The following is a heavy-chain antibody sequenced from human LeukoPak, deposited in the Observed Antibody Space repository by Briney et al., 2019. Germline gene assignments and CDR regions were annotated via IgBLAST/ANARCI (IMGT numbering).Heavy chain of an antibody. V-gene: IGHV4-34*01. CDR2: INHSGST. Sequence: PSETLSLTCAVYGGSFSGYYWSWIRQPPGKGLEWIGEINHSGSTNYNPSLKSRVTISVDTSKNQFSLKLSSVTAADTAVYYCAGGREKWSCFDYWGQGTLVTVSS. J-gene: IGHJ4*02. CDR3: AGGREKWSCFDY. CDR1: GGSFSGYY. D-gene: IGHD2-15*01.